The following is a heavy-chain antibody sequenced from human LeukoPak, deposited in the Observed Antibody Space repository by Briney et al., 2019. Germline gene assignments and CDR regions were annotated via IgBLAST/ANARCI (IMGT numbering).Heavy chain of an antibody. V-gene: IGHV3-23*01. CDR1: GFTSSSYA. D-gene: IGHD5-24*01. CDR3: AKDRPPYGYIPFYYGMDV. J-gene: IGHJ6*02. CDR2: ISGSGGST. Sequence: PGGSLRLSCAASGFTSSSYAMTWVRQAPGKGLEWVSTISGSGGSTYYADSVKGRFTISRDNSKNTLDLQMNSLRAEDTAVYYCAKDRPPYGYIPFYYGMDVWGQGTTVTVSS.